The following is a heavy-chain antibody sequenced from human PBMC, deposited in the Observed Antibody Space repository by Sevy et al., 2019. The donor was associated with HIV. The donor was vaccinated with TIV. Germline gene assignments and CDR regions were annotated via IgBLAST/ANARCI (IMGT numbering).Heavy chain of an antibody. J-gene: IGHJ3*02. CDR3: ARASSPYCGGDCLYAFNI. CDR1: GFTFSSFS. Sequence: GGSLRLSCAASGFTFSSFSMNWVRQAPGKTVEWISYISSSGSSIYYADSVKGRFSISRDNAKRSLYLQMNSLRDEDTAVYYCARASSPYCGGDCLYAFNIWGQGTMVTVSS. D-gene: IGHD2-21*02. V-gene: IGHV3-48*02. CDR2: ISSSGSSI.